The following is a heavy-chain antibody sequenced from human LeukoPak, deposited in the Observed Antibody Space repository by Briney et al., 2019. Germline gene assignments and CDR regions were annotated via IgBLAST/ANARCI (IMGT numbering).Heavy chain of an antibody. Sequence: PGGSLRLSCTASGFTFSGYSMNWIRQAPGKGLEWVSSFGTRSTSVYHAGSVKGRFAISRDNAKNSLYLQMNSLRAQDTDLYYCAREVSEGFDFWGQGTLVTVSS. D-gene: IGHD3-22*01. CDR2: FGTRSTSV. CDR3: AREVSEGFDF. J-gene: IGHJ4*02. CDR1: GFTFSGYS. V-gene: IGHV3-21*01.